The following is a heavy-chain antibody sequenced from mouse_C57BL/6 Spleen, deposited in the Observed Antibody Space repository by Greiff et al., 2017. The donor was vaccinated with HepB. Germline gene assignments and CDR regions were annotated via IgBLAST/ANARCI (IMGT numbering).Heavy chain of an antibody. D-gene: IGHD4-1*02. CDR2: IYPGDGDT. V-gene: IGHV1-80*01. CDR1: GYAFSSYW. CDR3: APTGTDYYAMDY. J-gene: IGHJ4*01. Sequence: VQLQQSGAELVKPGASVKISCKASGYAFSSYWMNWVKQRPGKGLEWIGQIYPGDGDTNYNGKFKGKATLTADKSSSTAYMQLSSLTSEDSAVYFCAPTGTDYYAMDYWGQGTSVTVSS.